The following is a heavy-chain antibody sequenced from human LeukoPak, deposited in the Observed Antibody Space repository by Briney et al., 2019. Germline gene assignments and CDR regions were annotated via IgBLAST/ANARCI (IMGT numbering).Heavy chain of an antibody. CDR1: GFTFNNAW. Sequence: GGSLRLSCAASGFTFNNAWMSWVRQAPGKGLEWVGRIKSKTDGGTTDYAAPVKGRFTISRDNSKNTLYLQMNSLRAEDTAVYYCARGIRSGWPDAFDIWGQGTMVTVSS. D-gene: IGHD6-19*01. J-gene: IGHJ3*02. CDR3: ARGIRSGWPDAFDI. CDR2: IKSKTDGGTT. V-gene: IGHV3-15*01.